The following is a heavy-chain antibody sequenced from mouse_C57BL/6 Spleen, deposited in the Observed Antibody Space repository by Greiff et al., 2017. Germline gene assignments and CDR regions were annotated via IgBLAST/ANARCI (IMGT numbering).Heavy chain of an antibody. J-gene: IGHJ2*01. D-gene: IGHD2-3*01. CDR3: ARARDGYYGY. V-gene: IGHV1-64*01. CDR2: IHPNSGST. CDR1: GYTFTSYW. Sequence: QVQLKQPGAELVKPGASVKLSCKASGYTFTSYWMHWVKQRPGQGLEWIGMIHPNSGSTNYNEKFKSKATLTVDKSSSTAYMQLSSLTSEDSAVYYCARARDGYYGYWGQGTTLTVSS.